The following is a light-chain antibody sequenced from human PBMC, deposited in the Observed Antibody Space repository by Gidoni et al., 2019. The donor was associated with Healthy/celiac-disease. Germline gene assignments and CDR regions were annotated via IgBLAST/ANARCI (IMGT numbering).Light chain of an antibody. CDR3: QQSYSTPWT. Sequence: DIQMTQSPSSLSASVGDRVTITCRAIQSITSYLHWYQKKPGKAPKLLIYAESSLKSGVPSRFSGGGSGKVLTLTISSLQPENFATYYCQQSYSTPWTFGQGTKVEIK. CDR1: QSITSY. CDR2: AES. V-gene: IGKV1-39*01. J-gene: IGKJ1*01.